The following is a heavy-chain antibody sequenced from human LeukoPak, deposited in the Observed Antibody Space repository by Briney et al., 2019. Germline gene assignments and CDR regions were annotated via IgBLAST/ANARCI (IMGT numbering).Heavy chain of an antibody. CDR3: ARSDWFRGEETPT. D-gene: IGHD3-9*01. J-gene: IGHJ5*02. V-gene: IGHV1-8*01. Sequence: ASVKVSCKTSGYTFTNYDLNWVRQATGQGLEWMGWVNPNSGNTGYAQKFQGRVTMTRDMSTSTVYMELSSLRSEDTAVYYCARSDWFRGEETPTWGQGTLVTVSS. CDR2: VNPNSGNT. CDR1: GYTFTNYD.